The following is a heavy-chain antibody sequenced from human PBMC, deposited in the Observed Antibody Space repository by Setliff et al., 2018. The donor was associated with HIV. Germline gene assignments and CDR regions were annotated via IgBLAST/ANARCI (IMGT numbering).Heavy chain of an antibody. CDR3: AKSHYDGLTGYYRDYFDY. Sequence: GSLRLSCVASGFTFKTFAMHWVRQAPGKGLEWVSVISYDGSRTYYADSVKGRFAISRDNSQNTLYLQMNSLRAEYTALYYCAKSHYDGLTGYYRDYFDYWGQGTLVTVSS. J-gene: IGHJ4*02. CDR1: GFTFKTFA. CDR2: ISYDGSRT. V-gene: IGHV3-30*07. D-gene: IGHD3-9*01.